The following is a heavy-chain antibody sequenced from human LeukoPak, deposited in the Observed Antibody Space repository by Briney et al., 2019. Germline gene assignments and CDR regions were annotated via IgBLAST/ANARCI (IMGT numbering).Heavy chain of an antibody. CDR3: AKGLLRYYYYGMDV. J-gene: IGHJ6*02. Sequence: PGGSLRLSCAASGFTFDDYAMHWVRQALGKGLEWVSGISWNSGSIGYADSVKGRFTISRDNAKNSLYLQMNSLRAEDTALYYCAKGLLRYYYYGMDVWGQGTTVTVSS. CDR1: GFTFDDYA. D-gene: IGHD2-21*01. V-gene: IGHV3-9*01. CDR2: ISWNSGSI.